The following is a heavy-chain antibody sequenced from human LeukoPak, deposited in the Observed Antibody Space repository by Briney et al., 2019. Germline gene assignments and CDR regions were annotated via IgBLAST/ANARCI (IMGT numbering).Heavy chain of an antibody. V-gene: IGHV3-21*01. Sequence: GGSLRLSCAASGFTFSSYSMNWVRQARGKGLQSVSSMSSSSSYIYYADSVKGRFTISRDNSKNSLYLQMNSLRAEDTAVYYCARASGWYERGPDYYYYYMDVWGKGTTVTVSS. CDR3: ARASGWYERGPDYYYYYMDV. D-gene: IGHD6-19*01. CDR1: GFTFSSYS. CDR2: MSSSSSYI. J-gene: IGHJ6*03.